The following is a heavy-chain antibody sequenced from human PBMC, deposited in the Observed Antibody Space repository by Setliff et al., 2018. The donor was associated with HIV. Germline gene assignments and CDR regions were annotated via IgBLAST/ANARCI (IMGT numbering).Heavy chain of an antibody. V-gene: IGHV1-8*02. CDR2: MNPNRGNT. J-gene: IGHJ4*02. CDR1: GYTFSGYY. CDR3: ARGPAWVGGSYNIDH. Sequence: ASVKVSCKASGYTFSGYYIHWVRLAPGQGLEWMGWMNPNRGNTGYAQKFQVRVTMTRNTSISTAYMELSSLRPEDTAVYYCARGPAWVGGSYNIDHWGLGTLVTVSS. D-gene: IGHD1-26*01.